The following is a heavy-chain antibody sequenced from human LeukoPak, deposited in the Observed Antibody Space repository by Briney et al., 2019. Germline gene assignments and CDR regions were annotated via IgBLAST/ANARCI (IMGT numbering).Heavy chain of an antibody. Sequence: GGSLRLSCAASGFTFSSYGMHWVRQAPGKGLEWVAVISYDGSNKYYADSVKGRFTISRDNSKNTLYLQMNSLRAEDTAVNYCAKLVSSSAPPTDYWGQGTLVTVSS. CDR2: ISYDGSNK. CDR1: GFTFSSYG. CDR3: AKLVSSSAPPTDY. J-gene: IGHJ4*02. D-gene: IGHD6-6*01. V-gene: IGHV3-30*18.